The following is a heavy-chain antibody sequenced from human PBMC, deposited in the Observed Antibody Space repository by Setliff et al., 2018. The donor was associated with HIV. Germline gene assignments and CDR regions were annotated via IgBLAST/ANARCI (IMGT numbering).Heavy chain of an antibody. V-gene: IGHV1-3*01. CDR1: GYSFTNYA. CDR2: INVGNDNT. CDR3: ARGHSSSAYDAYDI. Sequence: ASVKVSCKASGYSFTNYAMHWVRQAPGQRLEWMGWINVGNDNTKYSQTLQGRVTIARDTSASTAYMELSSLRSEDTAVYYCARGHSSSAYDAYDIWGQGTLVTVSS. D-gene: IGHD6-6*01. J-gene: IGHJ4*02.